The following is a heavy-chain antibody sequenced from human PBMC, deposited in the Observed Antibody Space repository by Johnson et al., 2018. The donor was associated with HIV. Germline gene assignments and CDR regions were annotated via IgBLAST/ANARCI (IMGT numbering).Heavy chain of an antibody. J-gene: IGHJ3*02. V-gene: IGHV3-23*04. CDR3: ARGDFWSGYPDAFDI. Sequence: VQLVESGGGLVQPGGSLRLSCAASGFTFSTYAMSWVRQAPGKGLEWVSGISGSGGRPYYADSVKGRFTISRDNSKNTLYLQMNSLRAEDTAVYYCARGDFWSGYPDAFDIWGQGTMVTVSS. CDR2: ISGSGGRP. CDR1: GFTFSTYA. D-gene: IGHD3-3*01.